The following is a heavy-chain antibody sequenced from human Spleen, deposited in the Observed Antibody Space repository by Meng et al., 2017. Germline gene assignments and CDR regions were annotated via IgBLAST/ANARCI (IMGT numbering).Heavy chain of an antibody. J-gene: IGHJ4*02. Sequence: SGPTLVKPTQTLTLTCTFSGFSLSTSGVGVGWIRQPPGKALEWLAPIYWNDDKRYSPSPKSRLTITKDTAKNQVVLTMTNMDPVDKATYYCAHRPSEEEITYYYDSSGYAYFDYWGQGTLVTVSS. CDR2: IYWNDDK. CDR3: AHRPSEEEITYYYDSSGYAYFDY. CDR1: GFSLSTSGVG. V-gene: IGHV2-5*01. D-gene: IGHD3-22*01.